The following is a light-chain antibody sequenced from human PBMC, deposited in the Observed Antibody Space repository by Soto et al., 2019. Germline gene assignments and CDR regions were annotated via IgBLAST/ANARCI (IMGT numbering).Light chain of an antibody. Sequence: EIVLTQSPCTLSLSPGERATLSCRASQSFSSRYLAWYQQKPGQAPRLLIYAASNRATGIPDRFSGSGYGTDFNLTISRLETEDFAVYFCQQYGSSPITFGQGTRLEIK. J-gene: IGKJ5*01. CDR3: QQYGSSPIT. CDR1: QSFSSRY. V-gene: IGKV3-20*01. CDR2: AAS.